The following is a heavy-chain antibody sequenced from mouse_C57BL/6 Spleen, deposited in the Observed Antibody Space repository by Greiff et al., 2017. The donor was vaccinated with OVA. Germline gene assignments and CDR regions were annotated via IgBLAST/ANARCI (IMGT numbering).Heavy chain of an antibody. CDR3: ARPDYYGSSYSY. J-gene: IGHJ2*01. D-gene: IGHD1-1*01. V-gene: IGHV1-64*01. Sequence: VQLQQPGAELVKPGASVKLSCKASGYTFTSYWMHWVKQRPGQGLEWIGMIHPNSGSTNYNEKFKSKATLTVDKSSSTAYMQLSSLTSEDSAVYYCARPDYYGSSYSYWGQGTTLTVSS. CDR1: GYTFTSYW. CDR2: IHPNSGST.